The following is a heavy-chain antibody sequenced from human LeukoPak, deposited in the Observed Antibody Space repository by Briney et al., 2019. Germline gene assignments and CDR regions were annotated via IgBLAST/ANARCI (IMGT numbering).Heavy chain of an antibody. J-gene: IGHJ6*03. CDR3: ARHELGGGYYYYYYMDV. V-gene: IGHV3-48*01. D-gene: IGHD3-16*01. CDR1: GFTFSSYS. CDR2: ISSSSSTI. Sequence: GGSLRLSCAAYGFTFSSYSMNWVRQAPGKGLEWVSYISSSSSTIYYADSVKGRFTISRDNAKNSLYLQMNSLRAEDTAVYYCARHELGGGYYYYYYMDVWGKGTTVTVSS.